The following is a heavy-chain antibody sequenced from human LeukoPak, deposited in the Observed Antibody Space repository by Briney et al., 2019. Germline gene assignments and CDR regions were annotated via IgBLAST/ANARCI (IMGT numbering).Heavy chain of an antibody. CDR3: AGRGIAAAAPVTNFDY. V-gene: IGHV4-34*01. D-gene: IGHD6-13*01. CDR1: GGSFSGYY. J-gene: IGHJ4*02. CDR2: INHSGST. Sequence: SSETLSLTCAVYGGSFSGYYWSWIRQPPGKGLEWIGEINHSGSTNYNPSLKSRVTISVDTSKNQFSLKLSSVTAADTAVYYCAGRGIAAAAPVTNFDYWSQGTLVTVSS.